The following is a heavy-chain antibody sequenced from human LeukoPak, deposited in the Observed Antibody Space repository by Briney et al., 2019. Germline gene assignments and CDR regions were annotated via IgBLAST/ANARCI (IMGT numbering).Heavy chain of an antibody. CDR3: ARAGGSGWPQGY. J-gene: IGHJ4*02. D-gene: IGHD6-19*01. CDR2: INHSGST. CDR1: GGSFSGYY. V-gene: IGHV4-34*01. Sequence: SETLSLTCAVYGGSFSGYYWSWIRQPPGKGLEWIGEINHSGSTNYNPSLKSRVTMSVDTSKNQFSLKLSSVTAADTAVYYCARAGGSGWPQGYWGQGTLVTVSS.